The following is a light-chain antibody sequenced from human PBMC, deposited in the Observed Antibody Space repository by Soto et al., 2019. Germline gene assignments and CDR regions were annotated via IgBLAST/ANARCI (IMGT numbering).Light chain of an antibody. CDR2: ANN. CDR3: QSYDSSLNSRV. Sequence: QSVLTQPPSVSGAPGQRVTMSCTGSSSNVGAGYDVHWYQHLPGTAPKLLIYANNNRPSGVPDRFSGSKSGTSASLAISGLQAEDEADYYCQSYDSSLNSRVFGGGTKLT. V-gene: IGLV1-40*01. J-gene: IGLJ2*01. CDR1: SSNVGAGYD.